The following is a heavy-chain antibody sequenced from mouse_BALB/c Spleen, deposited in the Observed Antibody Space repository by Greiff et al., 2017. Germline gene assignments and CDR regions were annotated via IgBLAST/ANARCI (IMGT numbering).Heavy chain of an antibody. J-gene: IGHJ3*01. CDR1: GYTFTDYA. CDR2: ISTYYGDA. CDR3: ASLYGSSSGFAY. D-gene: IGHD1-1*01. V-gene: IGHV1S137*01. Sequence: VKLVESGAELVRPGVSVKISCKGSGYTFTDYAMHWVKQSHAKSLEWIGVISTYYGDASYNQKFKGKATMTVDKSSSTAYMELARLTSEDSAIYYCASLYGSSSGFAYWGQGTLVTVSA.